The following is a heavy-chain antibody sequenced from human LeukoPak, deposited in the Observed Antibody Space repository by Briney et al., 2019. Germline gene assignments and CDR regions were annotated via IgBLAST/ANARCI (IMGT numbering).Heavy chain of an antibody. D-gene: IGHD3-10*01. CDR3: ARDGFGEFLESGGMDV. Sequence: SQTLSLTCTVSGGSISSGSYYWRWIRQPAGKGLEWIGRIYTSGSTNYNPSLKSRVTISVDTSKNQFSLKLSSVTAADTAVYYCARDGFGEFLESGGMDVWGQGTTVTVSS. J-gene: IGHJ6*02. CDR2: IYTSGST. V-gene: IGHV4-61*02. CDR1: GGSISSGSYY.